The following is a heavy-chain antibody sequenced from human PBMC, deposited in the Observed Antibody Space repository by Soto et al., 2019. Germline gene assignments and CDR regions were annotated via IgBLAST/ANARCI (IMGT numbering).Heavy chain of an antibody. V-gene: IGHV1-24*01. Sequence: GASVKVSCKVSAYRRTEISLHCVRQSAGIGLEWMGGLDREGGETIYAQKFQGRVTMTEDTSADTAYMELSSLRSEDTAIYYCVIFYYYSGMDVWGQGTTVTVSS. CDR3: VIFYYYSGMDV. CDR2: LDREGGET. J-gene: IGHJ6*02. CDR1: AYRRTEIS.